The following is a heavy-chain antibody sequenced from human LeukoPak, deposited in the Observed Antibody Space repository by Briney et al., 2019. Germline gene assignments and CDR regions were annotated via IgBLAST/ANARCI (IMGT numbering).Heavy chain of an antibody. V-gene: IGHV1-2*02. J-gene: IGHJ4*02. Sequence: ASVKVSCKASGYTFTGYYMHWVRQAPGQGLEWMGWINPNSGGTNYAQKFQGRVTMTRDTSISTAYMELSRLRSDDTAVYYCARDLSSVVIPAAILGGPTDYWGQGTLITVSS. CDR2: INPNSGGT. CDR3: ARDLSSVVIPAAILGGPTDY. CDR1: GYTFTGYY. D-gene: IGHD2-2*01.